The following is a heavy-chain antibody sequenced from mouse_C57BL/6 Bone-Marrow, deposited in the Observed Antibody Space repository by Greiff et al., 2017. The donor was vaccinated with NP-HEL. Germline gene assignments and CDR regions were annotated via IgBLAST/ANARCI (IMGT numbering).Heavy chain of an antibody. J-gene: IGHJ1*03. Sequence: QVQLQQSGAELARPGASVKLSCKASGYTFTSYGISWVKQRTGQGLEWIGEIYPRSGNTYYNEKFKGKATLTADKSSSTAYMELRSLTSEDSAVYFCAKEGYSNYWYFDVWGTGTTVTVSS. V-gene: IGHV1-81*01. CDR3: AKEGYSNYWYFDV. CDR1: GYTFTSYG. CDR2: IYPRSGNT. D-gene: IGHD2-5*01.